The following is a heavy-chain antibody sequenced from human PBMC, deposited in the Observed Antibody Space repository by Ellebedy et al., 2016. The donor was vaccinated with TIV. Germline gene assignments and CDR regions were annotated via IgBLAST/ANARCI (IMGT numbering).Heavy chain of an antibody. V-gene: IGHV2-70*17. CDR1: GFSLSTSGMS. CDR2: IDWDDDT. J-gene: IGHJ3*02. Sequence: SGPTLVKPTQTLTLTCTFSGFSLSTSGMSVSWIRQPPGKALEWLARIDWDDDTFYKTSLKTRLTVSKDTSKNQVVLTMTVMEPVDTATYYCTRTSRDAFDIWGQGTMVIVSS. CDR3: TRTSRDAFDI.